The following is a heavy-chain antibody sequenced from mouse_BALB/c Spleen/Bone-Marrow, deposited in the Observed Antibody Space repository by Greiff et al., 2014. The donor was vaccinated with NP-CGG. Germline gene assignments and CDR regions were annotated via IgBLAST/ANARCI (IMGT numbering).Heavy chain of an antibody. CDR3: AHDAPFTY. D-gene: IGHD2-3*01. Sequence: EVQLVESGAHLVQPGASVKLSCPTSGFNTKDTFMHWVKQRHEQGLEWIGRIDPASGTTKYDPKCQGKATITADTSSNKVSLQLSGLTSDDTAVYYCAHDAPFTYWGQGTLVTVTA. V-gene: IGHV14-3*02. J-gene: IGHJ3*01. CDR1: GFNTKDTF. CDR2: IDPASGTT.